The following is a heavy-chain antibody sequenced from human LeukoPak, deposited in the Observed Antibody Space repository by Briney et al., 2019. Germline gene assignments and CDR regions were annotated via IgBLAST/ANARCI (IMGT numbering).Heavy chain of an antibody. CDR1: GFTFSSYA. D-gene: IGHD3-10*01. J-gene: IGHJ3*02. V-gene: IGHV3-30-3*01. CDR2: ISYDGSNK. Sequence: PGGSLRLSCAASGFTFSSYAMHWGRQAPGKGLEWVAVISYDGSNKYYADSVKGRFTISRDNSKNTLYLQMNSLRAEDTAVYYCARLRLPFGESAGGAFDIWGQGTMVTVSS. CDR3: ARLRLPFGESAGGAFDI.